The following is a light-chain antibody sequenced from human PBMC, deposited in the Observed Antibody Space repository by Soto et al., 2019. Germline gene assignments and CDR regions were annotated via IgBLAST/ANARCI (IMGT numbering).Light chain of an antibody. CDR2: GAA. CDR1: YSVDSN. J-gene: IGKJ4*01. Sequence: EVVMTQSPGTLSVSTGEGATLSCRASYSVDSNLAWYQQKPGQAPRLLMYGAATRPSGIPDRFSGSGSGTEFTLTISSLQSEDFALYYCHQYDSWPLTFAGGTKVEIK. CDR3: HQYDSWPLT. V-gene: IGKV3D-15*01.